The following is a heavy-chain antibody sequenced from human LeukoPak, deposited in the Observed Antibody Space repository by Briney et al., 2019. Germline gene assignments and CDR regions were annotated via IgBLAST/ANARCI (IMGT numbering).Heavy chain of an antibody. D-gene: IGHD2-15*01. Sequence: GGSLRLSCSASGFTFSSYTVHWVRQAPGKGLEWVSIIHIGVTTYYADSVKGRFTISRDSFTNTLYLQMIGLRDDDTAVYYCARERGSDWGQGTLVTVSS. V-gene: IGHV3-53*01. CDR2: IHIGVTT. J-gene: IGHJ4*02. CDR1: GFTFSSYT. CDR3: ARERGSD.